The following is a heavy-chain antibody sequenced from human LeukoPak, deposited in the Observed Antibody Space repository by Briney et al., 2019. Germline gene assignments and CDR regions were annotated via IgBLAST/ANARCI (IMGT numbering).Heavy chain of an antibody. CDR1: GFTFSSYA. V-gene: IGHV3-48*02. J-gene: IGHJ4*02. CDR2: ISSGSSTI. D-gene: IGHD6-19*01. Sequence: GGSLRLSCTASGFTFSSYAMNWVRQAPGKGLEWVSYISSGSSTIYYAESVKGRFTISRDNAKNSLYLQMNSLRDEDTAVYYCARAASSGIAVAEDYWGQGTLVTVSS. CDR3: ARAASSGIAVAEDY.